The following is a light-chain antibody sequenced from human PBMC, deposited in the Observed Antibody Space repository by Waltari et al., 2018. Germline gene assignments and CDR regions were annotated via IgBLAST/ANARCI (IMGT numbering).Light chain of an antibody. CDR3: QQYHDWPRT. Sequence: DIVMTQSPATLSVSPGERATLSCRASQSVGPNLAWYQQKPGQAPRVLIYGASTRPSCVPGTFSGSGSGTEFTLTISSVQSEDLAVYYCQQYHDWPRTFGQGTKVEFK. CDR1: QSVGPN. J-gene: IGKJ1*01. CDR2: GAS. V-gene: IGKV3-15*01.